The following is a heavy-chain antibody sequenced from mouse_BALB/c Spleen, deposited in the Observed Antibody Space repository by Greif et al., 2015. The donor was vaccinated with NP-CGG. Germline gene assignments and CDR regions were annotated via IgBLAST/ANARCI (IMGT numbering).Heavy chain of an antibody. V-gene: IGHV1-4*01. D-gene: IGHD2-1*01. CDR1: GYTFTSYT. Sequence: LVESGAELARPGASVKMSCKASGYTFTSYTMHWVKQRPGQGLEWIGYINPSSGYTNYNQKFKDKATLTADKSSSTAYMQLSSLTSEDSAVYYCAREGGNPYAMDYWCQGTSVTVSS. CDR2: INPSSGYT. J-gene: IGHJ4*01. CDR3: AREGGNPYAMDY.